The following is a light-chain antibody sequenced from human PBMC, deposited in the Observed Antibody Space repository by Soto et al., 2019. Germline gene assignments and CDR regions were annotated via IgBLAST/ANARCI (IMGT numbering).Light chain of an antibody. CDR1: SSNIGAGYD. J-gene: IGLJ1*01. CDR2: GNS. V-gene: IGLV1-40*01. CDR3: QSYDSSLSGLYV. Sequence: QSALTQPPSVSGAPGQRVTISCTGSSSNIGAGYDVHWYQQLPGTAPKLLIYGNSNRPSGVPDRFSGSKSGTSASLAITGLQADDEADYYCQSYDSSLSGLYVFGTGSKLTVL.